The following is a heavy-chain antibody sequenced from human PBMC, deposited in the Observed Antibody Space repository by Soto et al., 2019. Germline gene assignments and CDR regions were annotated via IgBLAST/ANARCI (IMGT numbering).Heavy chain of an antibody. V-gene: IGHV3-30*18. CDR2: ISYDGSNK. D-gene: IGHD2-2*01. CDR3: ANTPKYQLLRFDP. Sequence: SLRLSCAASGFTFSIYGMHWVRQAPGKGLEWVAVISYDGSNKYYADSVKGRFTISRDNSKNTLYLQMNSLRAEDTAVYYCANTPKYQLLRFDPWGQGTLVTVSS. CDR1: GFTFSIYG. J-gene: IGHJ5*02.